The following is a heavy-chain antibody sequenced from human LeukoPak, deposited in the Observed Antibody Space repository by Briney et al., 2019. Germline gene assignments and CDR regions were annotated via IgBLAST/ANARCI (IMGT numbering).Heavy chain of an antibody. V-gene: IGHV3-21*01. CDR2: ISSISTYI. Sequence: GGSLRLSCAASGFTFSRNSMNWVRQAPGKGLEWVSSISSISTYIYYADSVKGRFTISRDNARNSLYLQVNILRAEDTAVYYCARGVTIIGDDAFDIWGQGTMVTVSS. J-gene: IGHJ3*02. CDR1: GFTFSRNS. CDR3: ARGVTIIGDDAFDI. D-gene: IGHD3-9*01.